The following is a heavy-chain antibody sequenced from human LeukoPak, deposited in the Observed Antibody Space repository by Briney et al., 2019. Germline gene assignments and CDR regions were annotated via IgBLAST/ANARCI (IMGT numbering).Heavy chain of an antibody. V-gene: IGHV4-30-4*08. CDR3: ARGLGVDFDY. Sequence: SQTLSLTCTVSGVSISSDIYFWNWIRQPPGKGLEWIGYIYYSGNTYYNPSLKSRVTISLDTSKNQFPLKMTSVTAADTAVYYCARGLGVDFDYWGQGTLVTVSS. D-gene: IGHD2-8*01. CDR2: IYYSGNT. CDR1: GVSISSDIYF. J-gene: IGHJ4*02.